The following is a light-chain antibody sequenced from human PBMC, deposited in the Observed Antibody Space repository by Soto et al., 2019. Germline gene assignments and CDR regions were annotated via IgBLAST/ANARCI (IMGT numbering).Light chain of an antibody. CDR3: TSNTSITTYV. J-gene: IGLJ1*01. CDR1: GSDIGTYNR. V-gene: IGLV2-18*02. CDR2: DVS. Sequence: QSVLTQPPSVSGSPGQSVTISCTGTGSDIGTYNRVSWYQQPPGTAPKLMIYDVSYRPSGVPDRFSGSKSGNTASLTISGLQAEDEADSYSTSNTSITTYVFGTGTKVNV.